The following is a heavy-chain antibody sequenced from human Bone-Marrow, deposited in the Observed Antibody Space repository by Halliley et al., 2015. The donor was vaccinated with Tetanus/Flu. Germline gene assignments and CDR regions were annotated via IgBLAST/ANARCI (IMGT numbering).Heavy chain of an antibody. CDR3: ARGDSAYDAVYCGMHV. Sequence: GYIYYRGTTNYNPARKSRVTISIDTSKNQFALRLSSVTAADTAVYYCARGDSAYDAVYCGMHVWGQGTTVTVSS. J-gene: IGHJ6*02. D-gene: IGHD5-12*01. V-gene: IGHV4-59*09. CDR2: IYYRGTT.